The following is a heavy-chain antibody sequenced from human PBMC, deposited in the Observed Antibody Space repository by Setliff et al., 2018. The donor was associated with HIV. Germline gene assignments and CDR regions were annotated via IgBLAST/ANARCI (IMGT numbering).Heavy chain of an antibody. CDR2: IYDSGSP. CDR1: GGSTSNEY. V-gene: IGHV4-59*01. Sequence: KASETLSLTCTVSGGSTSNEYWSWIRQPPGKGLEWIGYIYDSGSPKYNPSLKSRVTISIDTSKSQISLKLTSVTAADTAVYYCASSPAWRSDFGLHTFDYWGQGTLVTVSS. D-gene: IGHD2-2*01. J-gene: IGHJ4*02. CDR3: ASSPAWRSDFGLHTFDY.